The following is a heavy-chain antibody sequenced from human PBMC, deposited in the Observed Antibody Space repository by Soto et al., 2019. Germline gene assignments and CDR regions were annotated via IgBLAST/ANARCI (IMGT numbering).Heavy chain of an antibody. Sequence: GGSLRLSCAASGFTFSDYYMSWIRQAPGKGLEWVSYISSSGSTIYYADSVKGRFTISRDNAKNSLYLQMNSLRAEDTAVYYCARSFISRLRKYYYYYMDVWGKGTTVTVSS. J-gene: IGHJ6*03. CDR2: ISSSGSTI. V-gene: IGHV3-11*01. CDR1: GFTFSDYY. CDR3: ARSFISRLRKYYYYYMDV. D-gene: IGHD5-12*01.